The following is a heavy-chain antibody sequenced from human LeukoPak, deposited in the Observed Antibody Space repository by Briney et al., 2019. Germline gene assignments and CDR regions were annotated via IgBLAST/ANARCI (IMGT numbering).Heavy chain of an antibody. CDR2: ISSSGSTI. CDR1: GFTFSSYE. CDR3: ARAFAAGDY. D-gene: IGHD2-15*01. Sequence: GGSLRLSCAASGFTFSSYEMTWVRQAPGKGLEWVSYISSSGSTIYYADSVKGRFTISRDNAKNSLYLQMNSLRAEDTAVYYCARAFAAGDYWGQGTLVTVSS. J-gene: IGHJ4*02. V-gene: IGHV3-48*03.